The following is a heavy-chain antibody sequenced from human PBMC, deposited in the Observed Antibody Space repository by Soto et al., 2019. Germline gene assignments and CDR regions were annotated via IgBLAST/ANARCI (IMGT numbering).Heavy chain of an antibody. CDR2: IHPSGDT. Sequence: QVQLQQWGAGLLKPSETLSLTCAVHSGSFSSYYCTWTRQPPGKGLEWIGEIHPSGDTDYNPSLNNPGTLTPDTSKNQFLLRFTFLDGAGTGVYFCSRRREPPQGGRTWGQGTLVTVSS. CDR3: SRRREPPQGGRT. J-gene: IGHJ5*02. V-gene: IGHV4-34*02. D-gene: IGHD1-1*01. CDR1: SGSFSSYY.